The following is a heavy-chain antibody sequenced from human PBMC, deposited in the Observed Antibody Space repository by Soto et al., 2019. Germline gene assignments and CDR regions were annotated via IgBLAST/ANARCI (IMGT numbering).Heavy chain of an antibody. J-gene: IGHJ5*02. CDR3: ARDQGSYDGGLDP. D-gene: IGHD3-22*01. CDR2: INAGDGNT. CDR1: GYTFTSYA. V-gene: IGHV1-3*01. Sequence: ASVKVYFKASGYTFTSYAMHLVRQAPGQRLEWMGWINAGDGNTNYSQTFQGRVTITRDTSASTAYMELSGLRSEDTAVYYCARDQGSYDGGLDPWGPGTMVTVSS.